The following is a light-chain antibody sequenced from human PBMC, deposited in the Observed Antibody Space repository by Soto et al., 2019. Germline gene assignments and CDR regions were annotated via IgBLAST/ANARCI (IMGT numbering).Light chain of an antibody. CDR3: QQYETYSGT. J-gene: IGKJ3*01. CDR1: QIINTW. Sequence: DIQMPQSPSTMSASVGDRVTITCRASQIINTWLAWYQQKPGKAPKLLIYMASNLVSGVPSRFSGSGSGTEFTLAISSLQPDDFSIYYCQQYETYSGTFGPGTKVYL. V-gene: IGKV1-5*03. CDR2: MAS.